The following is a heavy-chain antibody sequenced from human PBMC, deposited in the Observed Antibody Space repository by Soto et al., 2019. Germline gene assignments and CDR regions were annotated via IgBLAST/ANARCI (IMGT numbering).Heavy chain of an antibody. V-gene: IGHV3-23*01. CDR3: AKNGCGGDCYSSVAGNWFDP. D-gene: IGHD2-21*02. Sequence: GSLRLSCVASGFTFSGNVMSWVRQAPGKGLEWISIISGSGGSTYYADSVKGRFTISRDNSNNTLYLQMHSLTAADTAVYYCAKNGCGGDCYSSVAGNWFDPWGQGTLVTVSS. CDR2: ISGSGGST. CDR1: GFTFSGNV. J-gene: IGHJ5*02.